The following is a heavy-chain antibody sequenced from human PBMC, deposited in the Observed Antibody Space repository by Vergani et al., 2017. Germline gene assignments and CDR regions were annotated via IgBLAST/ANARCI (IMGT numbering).Heavy chain of an antibody. CDR2: IYSGGST. D-gene: IGHD3-10*01. V-gene: IGHV3-53*01. J-gene: IGHJ4*02. CDR1: GFTVSSNY. CDR3: ARGGDYYGSGGYGGGDHYFDY. Sequence: EVQLVESGGGLIQPGGSLRLSCAASGFTVSSNYMSWVRQAPGKGLEWVSVIYSGGSTYYADSVKGRFTISRDNSKNTLYLQMNSLRAEDTAVYYCARGGDYYGSGGYGGGDHYFDYWGQGTLVTVSS.